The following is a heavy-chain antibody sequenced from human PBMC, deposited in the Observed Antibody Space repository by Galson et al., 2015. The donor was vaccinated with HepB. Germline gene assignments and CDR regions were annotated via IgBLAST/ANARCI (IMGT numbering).Heavy chain of an antibody. J-gene: IGHJ4*02. D-gene: IGHD2-2*01. Sequence: SLRLSCAASGFTFSSYAMHWVRQAPGKGLEWVSSISSSSSYIYYADSVKGRFTISRDNAKNSLYLQMNSLRAEDTAVYYCARTGDLGYCSSTSCYGGDYWGQGTLVTVSS. CDR3: ARTGDLGYCSSTSCYGGDY. CDR2: ISSSSSYI. CDR1: GFTFSSYA. V-gene: IGHV3-21*01.